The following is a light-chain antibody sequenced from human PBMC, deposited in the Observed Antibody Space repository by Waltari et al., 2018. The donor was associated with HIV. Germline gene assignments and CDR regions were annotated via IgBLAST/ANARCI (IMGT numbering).Light chain of an antibody. V-gene: IGKV3-20*01. CDR2: GAS. Sequence: EIVLTQSPGTLSLSPGERATLSCRASPSFSNSYLAWYQQKPGQAPRLLIYGASSRATGIPDRFSGSGSGTDFTLTISRLEPEDFAVYYCQQYGSSPRYTFGQGTKLEIK. CDR1: PSFSNSY. J-gene: IGKJ2*01. CDR3: QQYGSSPRYT.